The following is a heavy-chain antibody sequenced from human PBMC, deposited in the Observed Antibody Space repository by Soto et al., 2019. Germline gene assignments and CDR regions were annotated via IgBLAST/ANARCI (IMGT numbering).Heavy chain of an antibody. CDR3: AHSGWLRFGCYFDY. CDR1: GFSLSTSGVG. Sequence: QITLKESGPTLVKPTQTLTLTCTFSGFSLSTSGVGVGWIRQPPGKALEWLALIYWDDDKRYSPSLKSRLTIXKXTXXNQVVLTMTNMDPVDTATYYCAHSGWLRFGCYFDYWGQGTLVTVSS. D-gene: IGHD5-12*01. J-gene: IGHJ4*02. CDR2: IYWDDDK. V-gene: IGHV2-5*02.